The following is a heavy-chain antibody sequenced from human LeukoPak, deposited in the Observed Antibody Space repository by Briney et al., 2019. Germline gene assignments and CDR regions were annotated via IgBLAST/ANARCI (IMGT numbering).Heavy chain of an antibody. V-gene: IGHV4-59*01. CDR1: GGSISTYS. CDR3: ARDAGGTWFDP. Sequence: TSETQSLTCTVSGGSISTYSWNWIRQSPGQGLEWIGYIKNNGGNYNNPSLMGRVTISLDTSKNQFSLKLTSVTAADTAVYYCARDAGGTWFDPWGQGTLVTVSS. J-gene: IGHJ5*02. CDR2: IKNNGGN.